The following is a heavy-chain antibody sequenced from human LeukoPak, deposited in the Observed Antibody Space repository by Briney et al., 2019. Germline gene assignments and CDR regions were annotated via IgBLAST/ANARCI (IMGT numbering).Heavy chain of an antibody. Sequence: PSETLSLTCTVSGGSISSYYWSWIRQPPGKGLEWIGYIYYSGSTNYNPSLKSRVTISVDTSKNQFSLKLSSVTAADTAVYYCAMTYCSSTSCYLDYWGQGTLVTASS. CDR1: GGSISSYY. CDR2: IYYSGST. J-gene: IGHJ4*02. CDR3: AMTYCSSTSCYLDY. V-gene: IGHV4-59*01. D-gene: IGHD2-2*01.